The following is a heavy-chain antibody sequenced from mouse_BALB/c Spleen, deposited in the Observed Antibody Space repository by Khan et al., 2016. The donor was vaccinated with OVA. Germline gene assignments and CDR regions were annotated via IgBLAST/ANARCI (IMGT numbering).Heavy chain of an antibody. V-gene: IGHV5-6*01. CDR1: GFIFSSYG. CDR2: ISSGGTYT. J-gene: IGHJ4*01. Sequence: EVELVESGGDLVKPGGSLKLSCAASGFIFSSYGMSWVRQTPDKRLEWVATISSGGTYTYYPDSVKGRFTISRDNDKNTLSLQMSSLKSEDTAMYYCTRVITTTTGDYYAMDYWGQGTSVTVSS. D-gene: IGHD1-2*01. CDR3: TRVITTTTGDYYAMDY.